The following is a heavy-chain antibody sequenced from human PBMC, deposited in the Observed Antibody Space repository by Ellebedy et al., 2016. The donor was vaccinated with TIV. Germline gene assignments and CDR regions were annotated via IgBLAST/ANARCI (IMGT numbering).Heavy chain of an antibody. CDR1: GYTFNRYW. V-gene: IGHV5-51*01. J-gene: IGHJ3*01. D-gene: IGHD6-6*01. Sequence: GESLKISXKGSGYTFNRYWIAWVRQMPGRGLEWMGIIYPGDSDMRYRPSFRGQVTISVDKSTSTAYLQWRRLKASDTAMYFCARMSSIDGFDVWGQGTMVTVSS. CDR2: IYPGDSDM. CDR3: ARMSSIDGFDV.